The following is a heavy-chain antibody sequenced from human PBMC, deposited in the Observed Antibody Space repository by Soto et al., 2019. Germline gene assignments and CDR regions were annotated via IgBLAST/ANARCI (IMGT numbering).Heavy chain of an antibody. J-gene: IGHJ6*03. V-gene: IGHV4-31*03. CDR2: IDSSGTT. CDR1: GVSVTTSGHY. Sequence: QVQLQESGPGLVKPSQTLSLSCSVSGVSVTTSGHYWNWVRQHPGKGLEWIGYIDSSGTTYYNPSLKSRRVMSVEPSTNQISLSLSSLTVADTALYFCALGMFMDVWGRGTTVTVSS. D-gene: IGHD3-16*01. CDR3: ALGMFMDV.